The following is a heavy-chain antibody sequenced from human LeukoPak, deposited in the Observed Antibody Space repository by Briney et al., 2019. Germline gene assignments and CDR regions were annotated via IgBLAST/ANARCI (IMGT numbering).Heavy chain of an antibody. Sequence: SETLSLTCAVSGGSISSGGYSWSWIRQPPGKGLEWIGYIYHSGSTYYNPSLKSRVTISVDRSKNQFSLKLSSVTAADTAVYCCAREYYYGSGSYENWFDPWGQGTLVTVSS. CDR3: AREYYYGSGSYENWFDP. J-gene: IGHJ5*02. V-gene: IGHV4-30-2*01. CDR2: IYHSGST. CDR1: GGSISSGGYS. D-gene: IGHD3-10*01.